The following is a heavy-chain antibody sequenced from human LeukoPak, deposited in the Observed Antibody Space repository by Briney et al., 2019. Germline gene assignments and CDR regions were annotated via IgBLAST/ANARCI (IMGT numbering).Heavy chain of an antibody. CDR2: IYYSGST. CDR3: AREVIAVAENWFDP. D-gene: IGHD6-19*01. Sequence: SETLSLTCTVSGGSISSYYWSWIRQPPGKGLEWIGYIYYSGSTNYNPSLKSRVTISVDTFKNQFSLKLSSVAAADTAVYYCAREVIAVAENWFDPWGQGTLVTVSS. V-gene: IGHV4-59*01. CDR1: GGSISSYY. J-gene: IGHJ5*02.